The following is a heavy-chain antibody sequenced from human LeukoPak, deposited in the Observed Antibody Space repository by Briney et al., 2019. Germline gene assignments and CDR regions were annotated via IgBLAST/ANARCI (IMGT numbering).Heavy chain of an antibody. V-gene: IGHV1-8*01. CDR1: GYTFTSYD. CDR2: MNPNNGNT. D-gene: IGHD6-13*01. J-gene: IGHJ6*02. CDR3: ARLASSSWPLYYYYGMDV. Sequence: ASVKISCKASGYTFTSYDINWVRQATGQGLEWMGWMNPNNGNTGYAQKFQGRVTMTRSTSISTAYMELSSLRSEDTAVYYCARLASSSWPLYYYYGMDVWGQGTTVTVSS.